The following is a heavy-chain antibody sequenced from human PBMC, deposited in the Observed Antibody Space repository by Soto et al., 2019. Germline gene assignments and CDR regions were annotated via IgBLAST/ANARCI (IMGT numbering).Heavy chain of an antibody. CDR2: INAGNGNT. CDR1: GYTFTNHA. CDR3: ATDSWVRGSNKWDFDY. J-gene: IGHJ4*01. Sequence: QVQLVQSGAEVKKPGASVKVSCKASGYTFTNHAIYWVRQAPGQRLEWMGWINAGNGNTKYSQTFQGIVTLTRDTSASTAYMELSSLRSEDTAVDYCATDSWVRGSNKWDFDYWGQGTRVTVSS. V-gene: IGHV1-3*01. D-gene: IGHD1-26*01.